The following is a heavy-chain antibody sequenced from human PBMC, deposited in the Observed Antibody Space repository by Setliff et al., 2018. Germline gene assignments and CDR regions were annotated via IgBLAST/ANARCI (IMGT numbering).Heavy chain of an antibody. CDR2: INPSSGGT. D-gene: IGHD7-27*01. V-gene: IGHV1-46*01. J-gene: IGHJ4*02. CDR3: ARDPGPLDY. Sequence: GASVKVSCKASGYTSTSGYMHWVRQAPGQGLEWMGIINPSSGGTRYAQKFQGRVTMTRDTSTSTVYMELSSLRSEDMAVYYCARDPGPLDYWGQGTLVTVSS. CDR1: GYTSTSGY.